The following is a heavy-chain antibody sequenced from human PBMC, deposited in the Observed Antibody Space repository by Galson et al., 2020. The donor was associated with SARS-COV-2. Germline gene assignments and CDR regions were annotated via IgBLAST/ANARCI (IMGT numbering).Heavy chain of an antibody. J-gene: IGHJ4*02. CDR2: IYWDDDK. Sequence: KMSGPTLVKPTQTLTLTCTFSGFSLSTSGVGVGWIRQPPGKALEWLALIYWDDDKRYSPSLKNRLSITKDTSKNQVVLTLINMDPVETATYYWVQFVLISLFFDYWGQGTLVTVFS. CDR1: GFSLSTSGVG. V-gene: IGHV2-5*02. D-gene: IGHD2-8*02. CDR3: VQFVLISLFFDY.